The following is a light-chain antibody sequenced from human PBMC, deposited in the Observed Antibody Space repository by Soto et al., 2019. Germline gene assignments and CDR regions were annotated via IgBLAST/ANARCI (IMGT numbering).Light chain of an antibody. V-gene: IGLV2-14*03. CDR2: DVS. CDR1: SSDVGGYNY. CDR3: SSYTSSSTVV. Sequence: QSALTQPASVSGSPGQSITISCTGTSSDVGGYNYVSWYQHHPGKAPKLIIYDVSNRSSGVSNRFSGSKSGNTASRTISGLQAEDEADYYCSSYTSSSTVVFGGGTKLTVL. J-gene: IGLJ2*01.